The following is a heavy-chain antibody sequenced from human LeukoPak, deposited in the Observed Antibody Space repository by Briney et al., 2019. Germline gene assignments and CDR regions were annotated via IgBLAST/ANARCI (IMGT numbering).Heavy chain of an antibody. J-gene: IGHJ4*02. CDR1: GVSISSYY. Sequence: SETLSLTCTVSGVSISSYYWSWIRQPPGKGLEWIGYIETSGSTNYNPSLKSRVTISVDASKSQFSLNLNSVNAADTAVYYCARVRGSGGNYTFDYWGQGTLVTVSS. D-gene: IGHD2-8*02. CDR3: ARVRGSGGNYTFDY. CDR2: IETSGST. V-gene: IGHV4-59*01.